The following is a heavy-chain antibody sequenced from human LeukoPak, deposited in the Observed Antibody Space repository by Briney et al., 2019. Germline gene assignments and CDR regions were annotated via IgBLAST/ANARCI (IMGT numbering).Heavy chain of an antibody. CDR1: RFTFSDYY. V-gene: IGHV3-7*01. Sequence: PGGSLRLSCAASRFTFSDYYMTWVRQAPGRGLEWVANIKEDGSEKNYVDSVKSRFTISRDNAKNSVYLLLNSLTPEDTAVYYCARDHSSSWSPAFDIWGQGTMVTASS. D-gene: IGHD6-13*01. CDR2: IKEDGSEK. J-gene: IGHJ3*02. CDR3: ARDHSSSWSPAFDI.